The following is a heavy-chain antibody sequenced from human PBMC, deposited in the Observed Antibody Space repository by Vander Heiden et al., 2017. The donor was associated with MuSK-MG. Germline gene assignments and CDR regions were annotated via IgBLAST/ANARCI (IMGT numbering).Heavy chain of an antibody. CDR3: ARARGIAAAGIRY. Sequence: QVQLQESGPGLVKPSETLSLTCAVSGYSISSGYYWGWIRQPPGKGLEWIGSIYHSGSTYYNPALKSRVTISVDTSKNQFSLKLRSVTAADTAVYYCARARGIAAAGIRYWGQGTLVTVSS. D-gene: IGHD6-13*01. CDR2: IYHSGST. V-gene: IGHV4-38-2*01. CDR1: GYSISSGYY. J-gene: IGHJ4*02.